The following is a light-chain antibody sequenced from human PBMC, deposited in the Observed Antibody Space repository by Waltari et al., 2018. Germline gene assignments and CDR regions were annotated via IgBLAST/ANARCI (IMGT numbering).Light chain of an antibody. CDR3: QSYTSSAV. CDR1: GGSIVNNY. J-gene: IGLJ3*02. Sequence: NFLLTQPHSVSESPGTTVIISCTRSGGSIVNNYVQWYQHRPGSAPSIVIYEDDQRPPGLPDRFSGSIDSSSNSASLTISGLKTEDEADYYCQSYTSSAVFGGGTKLTV. V-gene: IGLV6-57*04. CDR2: EDD.